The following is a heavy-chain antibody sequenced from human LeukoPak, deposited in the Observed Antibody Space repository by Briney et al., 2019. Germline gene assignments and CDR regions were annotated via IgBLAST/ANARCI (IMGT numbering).Heavy chain of an antibody. D-gene: IGHD3-22*01. CDR1: GFTFTSSA. V-gene: IGHV1-58*01. Sequence: SVKVSCKASGFTFTSSAVQWVRQARGQRLEWIVYIVVGSGNTNYAQKLQERVTITRDMSTSLVYMQLSSLRSEDTAVYYCAAEAAYYYESRDSFDVWGQGTMVTVSS. J-gene: IGHJ3*01. CDR3: AAEAAYYYESRDSFDV. CDR2: IVVGSGNT.